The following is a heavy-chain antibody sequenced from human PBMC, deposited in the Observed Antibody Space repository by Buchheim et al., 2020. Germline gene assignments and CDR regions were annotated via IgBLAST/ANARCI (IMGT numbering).Heavy chain of an antibody. J-gene: IGHJ6*02. D-gene: IGHD6-19*01. Sequence: EVQLVESGGGLVQPGGSLRLSCAASGFTFSSYWMHWVRQAPGKGLVWVSRINSDGSSTTYADSVMGRFTVSSDNAKNTLYLQMNSLRAEDTAMYYCARDKGSSGHYGMDVWGQGTT. CDR3: ARDKGSSGHYGMDV. CDR1: GFTFSSYW. V-gene: IGHV3-74*01. CDR2: INSDGSST.